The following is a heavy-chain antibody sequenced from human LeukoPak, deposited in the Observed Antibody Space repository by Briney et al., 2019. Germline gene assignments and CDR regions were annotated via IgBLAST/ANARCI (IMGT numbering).Heavy chain of an antibody. CDR1: GYSISSGYY. Sequence: PSETLSLTCAVSGYSISSGYYWGWIRQPPGKGLEWIGSIYHSGSTYYNPSLKSRVTISVDTSKNQFSLKLSSVTAADTAVYYCARDQGNFPRQQPYFDYWGQGTLVTVSS. CDR2: IYHSGST. V-gene: IGHV4-38-2*02. CDR3: ARDQGNFPRQQPYFDY. J-gene: IGHJ4*02. D-gene: IGHD6-13*01.